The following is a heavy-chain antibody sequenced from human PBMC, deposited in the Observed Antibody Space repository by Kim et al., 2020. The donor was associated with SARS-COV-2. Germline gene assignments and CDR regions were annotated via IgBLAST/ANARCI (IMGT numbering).Heavy chain of an antibody. CDR1: GGSIRSYY. CDR2: ISHIGST. CDR3: SRDAYSAFWSGYSPYWYFDF. D-gene: IGHD3-3*01. V-gene: IGHV4-59*13. Sequence: SETLSLTCIVSGGSIRSYYWSWIRQPPGKGLEWMGYISHIGSTHYNPSLKSRVTMSVVMSRNQFSLNLTSVTAADTAVYYCSRDAYSAFWSGYSPYWYFDFWGRGTLVTVSS. J-gene: IGHJ2*01.